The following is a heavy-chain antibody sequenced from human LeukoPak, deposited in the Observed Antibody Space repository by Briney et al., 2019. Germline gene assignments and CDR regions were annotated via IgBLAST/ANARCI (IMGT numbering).Heavy chain of an antibody. V-gene: IGHV1-8*01. CDR3: ARLPTYYYDSSGYNDY. D-gene: IGHD3-22*01. J-gene: IGHJ4*02. CDR1: GYTFTSYE. CDR2: MNPNSGNT. Sequence: GASVKFSCKASGYTFTSYEIIWVREAPGQGVRCMGGMNPNSGNTGYAQKFQGRVTMTRNTSISTAYMELSSLRSEDTAVYYCARLPTYYYDSSGYNDYWGQGTLVTVSS.